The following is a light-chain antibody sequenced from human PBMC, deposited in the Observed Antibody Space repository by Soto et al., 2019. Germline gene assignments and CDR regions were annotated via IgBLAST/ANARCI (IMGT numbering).Light chain of an antibody. CDR3: QQSYSTPLT. J-gene: IGKJ4*01. CDR1: QSISSY. Sequence: DIQMTQSPFFLFASVGDRVTITCRASQSISSYLNWYQQKPGKAPKLLIYAASSLQSGVPSRFGGSGSGTDFTLTISSLQPEDFATYYCQQSYSTPLTFGGGTKVEIK. CDR2: AAS. V-gene: IGKV1-39*01.